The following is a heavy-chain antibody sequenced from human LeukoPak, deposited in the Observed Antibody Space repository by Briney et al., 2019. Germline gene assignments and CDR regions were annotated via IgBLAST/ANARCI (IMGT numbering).Heavy chain of an antibody. CDR3: ARDNSYDSSGYYYYYYYMDV. V-gene: IGHV3-23*01. CDR1: GVTFNRHG. Sequence: GGSLRLSCAASGVTFNRHGMSWVRQAPGKGLERVSTISGSGYNTYYADSVMGRFTISRDNAKNSLYLQMNSLRAEDTAVYYCARDNSYDSSGYYYYYYYMDVWGKGTTVTVSS. D-gene: IGHD3-22*01. J-gene: IGHJ6*03. CDR2: ISGSGYNT.